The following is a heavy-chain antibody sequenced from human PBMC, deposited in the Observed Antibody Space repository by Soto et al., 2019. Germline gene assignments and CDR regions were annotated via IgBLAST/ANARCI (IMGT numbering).Heavy chain of an antibody. J-gene: IGHJ4*02. D-gene: IGHD1-26*01. V-gene: IGHV4-59*08. CDR1: GGSISSYY. CDR3: ATRPPGVWVGVFDY. CDR2: IYYSGST. Sequence: PSETLSLTCTVSGGSISSYYWSWLRQPPGKGLEWIGYIYYSGSTNYNPSLKSRVTISVDTSKNQFSLKLSSVTAADTAVYYCATRPPGVWVGVFDYWSQGTLVTVSS.